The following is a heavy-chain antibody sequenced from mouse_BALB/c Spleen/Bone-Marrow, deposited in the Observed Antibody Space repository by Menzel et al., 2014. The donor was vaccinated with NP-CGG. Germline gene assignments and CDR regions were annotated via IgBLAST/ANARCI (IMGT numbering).Heavy chain of an antibody. CDR1: GDSITSGY. D-gene: IGHD2-1*01. CDR2: ISYSGST. Sequence: EVKLVESGPSLVKPSQTLSLTCSVTGDSITSGYWNWIRKFPGNKLEYMGYISYSGSTYYNPSFKSRMSITRDTSKNQYYLQLNSVTTEDTATYYCARSGGNYDYFDYWGQGTTLTVSS. V-gene: IGHV3-8*02. J-gene: IGHJ2*01. CDR3: ARSGGNYDYFDY.